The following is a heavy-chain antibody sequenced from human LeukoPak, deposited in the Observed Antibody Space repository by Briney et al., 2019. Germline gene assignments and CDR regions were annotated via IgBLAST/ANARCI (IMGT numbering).Heavy chain of an antibody. D-gene: IGHD2-15*01. V-gene: IGHV3-21*04. CDR1: GFTFSTYT. Sequence: GGSLRLSCAASGFTFSTYTMNWVRQAPGKGLEWVSSISSSYIHYADSLRGRFTISRDNAKNSLYLQMNSLRVEDTALYYCAKDISGGCSGVMDVWGQGTTVTVSS. J-gene: IGHJ6*02. CDR2: ISSSYI. CDR3: AKDISGGCSGVMDV.